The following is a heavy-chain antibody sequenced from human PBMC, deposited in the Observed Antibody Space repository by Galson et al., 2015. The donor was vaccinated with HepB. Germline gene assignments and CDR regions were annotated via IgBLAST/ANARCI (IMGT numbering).Heavy chain of an antibody. V-gene: IGHV4-38-2*01. J-gene: IGHJ3*02. CDR3: ARYCPEGSRTGCINAFDI. Sequence: LSLTCSVSGYSIRSTYYWGWIRPPPGKGPEWIGIAYHSGSTYYNPSLKSRVTISVDTSKNQFSLKLNSVTAADTAVYYCARYCPEGSRTGCINAFDIWGQGTMVTVSS. CDR2: AYHSGST. CDR1: GYSIRSTYY. D-gene: IGHD2-2*01.